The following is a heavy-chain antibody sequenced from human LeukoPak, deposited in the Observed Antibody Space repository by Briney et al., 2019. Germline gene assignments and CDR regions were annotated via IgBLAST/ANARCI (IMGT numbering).Heavy chain of an antibody. V-gene: IGHV4-59*01. J-gene: IGHJ4*02. CDR3: ARGYNNFDY. Sequence: PSETLSLTCTVSGGSITTYYWNWIRQPPGKGLEWIGYIDYSGSTNYNPSLKSRVSISVDTSKNEFSLRLTSVTAADTAVYYCARGYNNFDYWGQGTLVTVSS. CDR1: GGSITTYY. D-gene: IGHD5-24*01. CDR2: IDYSGST.